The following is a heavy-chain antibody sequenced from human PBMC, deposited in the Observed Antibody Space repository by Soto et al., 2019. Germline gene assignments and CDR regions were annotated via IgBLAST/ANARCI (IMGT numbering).Heavy chain of an antibody. Sequence: GGSLRLSCAASGFTFSSYWMHWVRQAPGKGLEWVSGISWNSGSIGYADSVKGRFTISRDNAKNSLYLQMNSLRAEDTALYYCAKEKDSGYAPLWFDPWGQGTLVTVSS. CDR1: GFTFSSYW. CDR2: ISWNSGSI. D-gene: IGHD5-12*01. J-gene: IGHJ5*02. CDR3: AKEKDSGYAPLWFDP. V-gene: IGHV3-9*01.